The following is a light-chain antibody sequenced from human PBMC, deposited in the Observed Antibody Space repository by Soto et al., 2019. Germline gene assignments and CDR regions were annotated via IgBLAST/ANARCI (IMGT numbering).Light chain of an antibody. Sequence: DIQMTQSPSSLSASVGDRFTIPCRASQSISRYLNWYQHKPGKAPKLLIYAESNLQSGVPARLSGSGYGTDLTITINSMQTEDFETYYCQQSYTNLWTFGQGTKVDI. J-gene: IGKJ1*01. CDR1: QSISRY. CDR2: AES. CDR3: QQSYTNLWT. V-gene: IGKV1-39*01.